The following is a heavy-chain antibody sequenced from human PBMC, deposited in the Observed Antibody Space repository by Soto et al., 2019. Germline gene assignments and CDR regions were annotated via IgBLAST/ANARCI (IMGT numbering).Heavy chain of an antibody. CDR1: GGTFSSYA. V-gene: IGHV1-18*01. CDR3: ARDIESVTAKHFFYYYAMDV. J-gene: IGHJ6*02. D-gene: IGHD2-8*01. Sequence: VASVKVSCKASGGTFSSYAISWVRQAPGQGLEWMGWISAYNGNTNYAQNLQGRVSMTTDTSTSTAYMELRGLTFGDTAVYYCARDIESVTAKHFFYYYAMDVWGQGTTVTVSS. CDR2: ISAYNGNT.